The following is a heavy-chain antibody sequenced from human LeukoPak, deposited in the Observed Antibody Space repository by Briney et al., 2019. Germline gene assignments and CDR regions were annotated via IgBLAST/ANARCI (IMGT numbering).Heavy chain of an antibody. Sequence: ASVKVSCKASGGTFSSYAISWVRQAPGQGLEWMGGIIPIFGTANYAQKFQGRVTITADKSTSTAYMELSSLRSEDTAVYYCARAVVPATGNWFDPWGQGTLVTVSS. V-gene: IGHV1-69*06. CDR2: IIPIFGTA. D-gene: IGHD2-15*01. CDR1: GGTFSSYA. CDR3: ARAVVPATGNWFDP. J-gene: IGHJ5*02.